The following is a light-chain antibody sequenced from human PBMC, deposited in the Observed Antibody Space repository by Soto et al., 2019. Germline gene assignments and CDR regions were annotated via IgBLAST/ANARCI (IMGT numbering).Light chain of an antibody. CDR1: SSDVGGYNY. CDR3: SSYASSNTYV. J-gene: IGLJ1*01. CDR2: EVS. V-gene: IGLV2-14*01. Sequence: QSALTQPASVSGSPGQSITISCTGTSSDVGGYNYVSWYQQHPGKAPKLMIYEVSNRASGVSNRFSSSKSGNTASLTISGLQAEDEDDYYCSSYASSNTYVFGSGTKLTV.